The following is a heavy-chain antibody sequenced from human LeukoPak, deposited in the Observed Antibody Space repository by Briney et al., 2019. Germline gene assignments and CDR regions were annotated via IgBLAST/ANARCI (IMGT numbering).Heavy chain of an antibody. Sequence: SETLSLTCIVSGGSISSSRYYWSWIRQPPGKGLEWSGYIYYSGSTNYNPSLKSRVTISVDTSKNQFSLKLSSVTAADTAVYYCARGAGNERYYYYYMDVWGKGTTVTVSS. D-gene: IGHD1-1*01. CDR2: IYYSGST. CDR3: ARGAGNERYYYYYMDV. CDR1: GGSISSSRYY. J-gene: IGHJ6*03. V-gene: IGHV4-61*01.